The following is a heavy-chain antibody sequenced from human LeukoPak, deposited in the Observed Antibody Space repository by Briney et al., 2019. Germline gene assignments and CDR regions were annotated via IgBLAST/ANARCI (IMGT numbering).Heavy chain of an antibody. J-gene: IGHJ4*02. CDR3: ARYLLNGDLDY. V-gene: IGHV3-53*01. Sequence: GSLRLSCAASGFTFSSYAMSWVRQAPGKGLEWVSVIYSGGSTYYADSVKGRFTISRDNSKNTLYLQMNSLRAEDTAVYYCARYLLNGDLDYWGQGTLVTVSS. D-gene: IGHD4-17*01. CDR2: IYSGGST. CDR1: GFTFSSYA.